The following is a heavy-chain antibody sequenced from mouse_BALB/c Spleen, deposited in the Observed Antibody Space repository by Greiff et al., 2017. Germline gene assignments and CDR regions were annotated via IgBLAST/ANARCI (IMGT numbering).Heavy chain of an antibody. CDR2: INPSNGRT. J-gene: IGHJ4*01. D-gene: IGHD2-14*01. V-gene: IGHV1S81*02. CDR1: GYTFTSYW. Sequence: QVQLQQPGAELVKPGASVKLSCKASGYTFTSYWMHWVKQRPGQGLEWIGEINPSNGRTNYNEKFKSKATLTVDKSSSTAYMQLSSLTSEDSAVYYCARKGDAYYRYSYAMDDWGQGTSVTVSS. CDR3: ARKGDAYYRYSYAMDD.